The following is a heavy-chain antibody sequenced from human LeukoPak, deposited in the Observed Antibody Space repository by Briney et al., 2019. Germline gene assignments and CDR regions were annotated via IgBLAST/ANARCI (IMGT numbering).Heavy chain of an antibody. CDR1: GCTFNIYW. V-gene: IGHV3-74*01. CDR2: INSDGSST. J-gene: IGHJ4*02. Sequence: PGGSLRLSCAASGCTFNIYWMHWVRQFPGKGLVWVSLINSDGSSTSYADSAKGRFTIARDNAKNTVYLQINSLRAEDTAVYYCARDRVYQPDYWGQGTLVTVSS. D-gene: IGHD2-2*01. CDR3: ARDRVYQPDY.